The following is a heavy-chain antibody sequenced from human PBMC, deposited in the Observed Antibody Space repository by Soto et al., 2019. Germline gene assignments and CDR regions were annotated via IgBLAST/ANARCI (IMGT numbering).Heavy chain of an antibody. CDR2: ISSSSYI. D-gene: IGHD2-2*01. V-gene: IGHV3-21*01. CDR1: GFTFSSYS. J-gene: IGHJ6*02. Sequence: LRLSCAASGFTFSSYSMNWVRQAPGKGLEWVSSISSSSYIYYADSVKGRFTISRDNAKNSLYLQMNSLRAEDTAVYYCARDGCSSTSCYYYGMDVWGQGTTVTVSS. CDR3: ARDGCSSTSCYYYGMDV.